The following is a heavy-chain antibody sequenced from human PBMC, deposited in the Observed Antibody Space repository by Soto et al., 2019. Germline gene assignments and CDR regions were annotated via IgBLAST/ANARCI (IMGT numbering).Heavy chain of an antibody. Sequence: QVQLVQSGAAVKKPGASVKVSCTASGYTFTSYYMHWVRQAPGQGLEWMGIINPSGGSTSYAQKFQGRVTMTRDTSTSTVYMELSSLRSEDTAVYYCAAGGGHDYFDYWGQGTLVTVSS. J-gene: IGHJ4*02. CDR1: GYTFTSYY. CDR3: AAGGGHDYFDY. CDR2: INPSGGST. D-gene: IGHD5-12*01. V-gene: IGHV1-46*01.